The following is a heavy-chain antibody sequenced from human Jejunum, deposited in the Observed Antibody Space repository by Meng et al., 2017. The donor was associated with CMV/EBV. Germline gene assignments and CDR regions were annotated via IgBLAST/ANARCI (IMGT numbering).Heavy chain of an antibody. CDR3: ARGGRYCSTTSCFGQLDP. J-gene: IGHJ5*02. CDR2: INPGNGVT. Sequence: YTFTTYAIHWVRQSPGQRLEWMGWINPGNGVTTYSQNFQGRVAITRDTSAGIAYMEMNSLRSEDTAVYYCARGGRYCSTTSCFGQLDPWGQGTLVTVSS. CDR1: YTFTTYA. V-gene: IGHV1-3*01. D-gene: IGHD2-2*01.